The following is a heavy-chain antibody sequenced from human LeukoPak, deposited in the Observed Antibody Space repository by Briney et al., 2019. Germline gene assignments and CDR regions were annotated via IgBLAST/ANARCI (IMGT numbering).Heavy chain of an antibody. CDR3: ARGVDSAIDW. CDR1: GFTFSSYW. CDR2: INGDGGDK. D-gene: IGHD3-9*01. Sequence: GGSLRLSCAASGFTFSSYWMNWVRQAPGKGLERVAKINGDGGDKYYVGSVRGRFTISRDNADNALYLQMNSLRGDDTALYYCARGVDSAIDWWGQGTLVTVSS. V-gene: IGHV3-7*01. J-gene: IGHJ4*02.